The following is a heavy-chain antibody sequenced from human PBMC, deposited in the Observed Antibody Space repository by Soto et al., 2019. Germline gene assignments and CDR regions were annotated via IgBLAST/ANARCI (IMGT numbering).Heavy chain of an antibody. Sequence: SETLSLTCTVSGGSISSSSYYWGWIRQPPGKGLEWIGSIYYSGSTYYNPSLKSRVTISVDTSKNQFSLKLSSVTAADTAVYYCARQVQNTIFGVVILAYFDYWGQGTLVTVSS. J-gene: IGHJ4*02. D-gene: IGHD3-3*01. V-gene: IGHV4-39*01. CDR1: GGSISSSSYY. CDR2: IYYSGST. CDR3: ARQVQNTIFGVVILAYFDY.